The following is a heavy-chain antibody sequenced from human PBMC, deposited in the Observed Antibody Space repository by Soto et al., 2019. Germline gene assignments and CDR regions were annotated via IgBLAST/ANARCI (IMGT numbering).Heavy chain of an antibody. Sequence: ASVKVSCKASGYTFTSYGISWVRQAPGQGLEWMGWISAYNGNTDYAQKLQGRVTMTTDTSTSTAYMEVRSLRSDDTAVYYCARDDCSGGRCYCDYWGQGTLVTVSS. CDR1: GYTFTSYG. CDR2: ISAYNGNT. V-gene: IGHV1-18*01. D-gene: IGHD2-15*01. CDR3: ARDDCSGGRCYCDY. J-gene: IGHJ4*02.